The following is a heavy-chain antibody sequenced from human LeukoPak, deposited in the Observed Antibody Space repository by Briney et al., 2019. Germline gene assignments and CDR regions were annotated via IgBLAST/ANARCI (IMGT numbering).Heavy chain of an antibody. J-gene: IGHJ6*02. CDR2: IRSKPYGGAT. Sequence: GGSLRLSCSVSGFNFGDQVMSWVRQAPGRGLEWVGFIRSKPYGGATQYAASVEGRFTISRDDSKSIAYLQMNSLITEDTAVYYCTRDEDSSSWRYYYYYGMDVWGQGTTVTVSS. V-gene: IGHV3-49*04. CDR1: GFNFGDQV. D-gene: IGHD6-13*01. CDR3: TRDEDSSSWRYYYYYGMDV.